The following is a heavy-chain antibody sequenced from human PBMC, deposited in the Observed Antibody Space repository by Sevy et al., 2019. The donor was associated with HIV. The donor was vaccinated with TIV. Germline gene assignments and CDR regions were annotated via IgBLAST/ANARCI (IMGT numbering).Heavy chain of an antibody. CDR2: ITSSGDTI. CDR1: GFTFSDYY. J-gene: IGHJ4*02. CDR3: AREYDYSHYAFDY. V-gene: IGHV3-11*01. D-gene: IGHD4-4*01. Sequence: GGSLRLSCAASGFTFSDYYMTWIRQAPGKGLEWVAYITSSGDTIYYSDSVKGRFTISRDNAKNSLYLQMNNLRAEDTAVYYCAREYDYSHYAFDYWGQGTLVTVSS.